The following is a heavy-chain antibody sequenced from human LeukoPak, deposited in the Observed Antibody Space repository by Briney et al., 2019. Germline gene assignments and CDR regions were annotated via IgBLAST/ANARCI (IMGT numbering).Heavy chain of an antibody. CDR2: ISGSGGST. J-gene: IGHJ4*02. D-gene: IGHD3-10*01. CDR1: GFTFSSYA. CDR3: AKDLLRKEYFFDY. V-gene: IGHV3-23*01. Sequence: PGGSLRLSCAASGFTFSSYAMSWVRQAPGKGLEWVSVISGSGGSTYYVDSVKGRFTISRDNSKNTLYLQMNSLRAEDTAVYYCAKDLLRKEYFFDYWGQGTLVTVSS.